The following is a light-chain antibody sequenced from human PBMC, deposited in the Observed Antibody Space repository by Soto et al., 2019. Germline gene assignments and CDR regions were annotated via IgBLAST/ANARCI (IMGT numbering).Light chain of an antibody. J-gene: IGLJ2*01. CDR1: SSNIGAGYD. CDR3: QSYDSSLSVV. CDR2: GNS. V-gene: IGLV1-40*01. Sequence: QSVLTQPPSVSGAPGQRVTISCTGSSSNIGAGYDVHWYQQLPGTAPKLLIYGNSNRPSGVPERFSGSKSGTSASLAITGLQAEDGADYYCQSYDSSLSVVFGGGTQLTVL.